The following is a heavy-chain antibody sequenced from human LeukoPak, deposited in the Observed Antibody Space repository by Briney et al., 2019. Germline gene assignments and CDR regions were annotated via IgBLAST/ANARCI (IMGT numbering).Heavy chain of an antibody. V-gene: IGHV1-2*02. Sequence: AASVKVSCKASGYTFTGYYIHWVRQAPGRGLEWMGWITPHNGGTNYAQKFQGGVTMTRDTSISTAYMELSRLRSDDTAVYYCARTKNLYPGWFDPWGQGTLVTVSS. CDR3: ARTKNLYPGWFDP. CDR1: GYTFTGYY. D-gene: IGHD1-14*01. CDR2: ITPHNGGT. J-gene: IGHJ5*02.